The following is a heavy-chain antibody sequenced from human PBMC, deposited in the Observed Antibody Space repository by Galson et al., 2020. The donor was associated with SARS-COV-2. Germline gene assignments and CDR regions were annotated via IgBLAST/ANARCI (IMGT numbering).Heavy chain of an antibody. J-gene: IGHJ4*02. V-gene: IGHV3-9*01. CDR2: ISWNSGSI. CDR1: GFTFDDYA. CDR3: AKAEGPIAVAGSVDY. Sequence: SLRLSCAASGFTFDDYAMHWVRQAPGKGLEWVSGISWNSGSIGYADSVKGRFTISRDNAKNSLYLQMNSLRAEDTALYYCAKAEGPIAVAGSVDYWGQGTLVTVSS. D-gene: IGHD6-19*01.